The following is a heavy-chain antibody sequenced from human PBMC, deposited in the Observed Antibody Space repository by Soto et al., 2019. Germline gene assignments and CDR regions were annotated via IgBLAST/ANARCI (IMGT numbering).Heavy chain of an antibody. J-gene: IGHJ6*02. V-gene: IGHV4-34*01. Sequence: SETLSLTCAVYCGSFSGYYWSWIRQPPGKGLEWIGEINHSGSTNYNPSLKSRVTISVDTSKNQFSLKLSSVTAADTAVYYCASIRPDIVVVPAASTGGMDVWGQGTTVTVSS. CDR2: INHSGST. CDR1: CGSFSGYY. CDR3: ASIRPDIVVVPAASTGGMDV. D-gene: IGHD2-2*01.